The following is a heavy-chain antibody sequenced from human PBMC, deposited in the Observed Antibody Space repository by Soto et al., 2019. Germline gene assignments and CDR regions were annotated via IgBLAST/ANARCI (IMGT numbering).Heavy chain of an antibody. D-gene: IGHD2-2*01. J-gene: IGHJ4*02. Sequence: SVKVSCKASGGTFSSYTISWVRQAPGQGLEWMGRIIPILGIANYAQKFQGRVTITADKSTSTAYMELSSLRSEDTAVYYCARSILVPAAPTVDYFDYWGQGTLVTVSS. V-gene: IGHV1-69*02. CDR2: IIPILGIA. CDR3: ARSILVPAAPTVDYFDY. CDR1: GGTFSSYT.